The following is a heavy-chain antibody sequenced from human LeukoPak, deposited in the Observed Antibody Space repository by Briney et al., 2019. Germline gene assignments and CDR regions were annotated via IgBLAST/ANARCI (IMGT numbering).Heavy chain of an antibody. V-gene: IGHV3-30*04. D-gene: IGHD6-19*01. CDR1: GFTFSSYA. CDR2: ISYDGSNK. Sequence: GGSLRLSCAASGFTFSSYAMHWVRQAPGKGLEWVAVISYDGSNKYYADSVKGRFTISRDNSKNTLYLQMNSLRAEDTAVYYCARMEQWLEYDGYYFDYWGQGTLVTVSS. CDR3: ARMEQWLEYDGYYFDY. J-gene: IGHJ4*02.